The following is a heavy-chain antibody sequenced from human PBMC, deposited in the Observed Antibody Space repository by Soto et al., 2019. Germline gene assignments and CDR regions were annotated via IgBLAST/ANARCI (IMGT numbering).Heavy chain of an antibody. J-gene: IGHJ4*02. CDR3: ARDPAYYYDSSGYYLDY. CDR1: GFTFSSYG. D-gene: IGHD3-22*01. V-gene: IGHV3-33*01. Sequence: PGGSLRLSCAASGFTFSSYGMHWVRQAPGKGLEWVAVIWYDGSNKYYADSVKGRFTISRDNSKNTLYLQMNSLRAEDTAVYYFARDPAYYYDSSGYYLDYWGQGTLVTVSS. CDR2: IWYDGSNK.